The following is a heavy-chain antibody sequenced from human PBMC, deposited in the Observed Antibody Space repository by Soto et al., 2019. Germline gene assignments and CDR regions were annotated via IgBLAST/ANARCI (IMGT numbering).Heavy chain of an antibody. J-gene: IGHJ4*02. CDR1: GYSFPNYW. CDR3: VRTYYYCSETSLVLGY. Sequence: GESLKISCKGSGYSFPNYWVAWVRQMPRKGLEWMGIIYPGDSKTRYSPSVQGLVTISVDKSISTAYLQWSSLKASDTALYYCVRTYYYCSETSLVLGYWGQGTLVTVSS. V-gene: IGHV5-51*01. D-gene: IGHD3-10*01. CDR2: IYPGDSKT.